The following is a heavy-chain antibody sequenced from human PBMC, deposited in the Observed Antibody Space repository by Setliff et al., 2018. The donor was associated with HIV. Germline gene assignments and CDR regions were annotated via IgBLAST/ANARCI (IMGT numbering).Heavy chain of an antibody. D-gene: IGHD5-18*01. CDR2: VYYTGST. Sequence: PSETLSLTCTVSGGFIGTYYWSWIRQSPGKGLEWIGSVYYTGSTNYNPSLKSRVTISVDTSKNQFSLKLSSVTAADTAVYYCARGSRGYSYAYYYYYMDVWGKGTTVTVSS. J-gene: IGHJ6*03. CDR3: ARGSRGYSYAYYYYYMDV. V-gene: IGHV4-59*13. CDR1: GGFIGTYY.